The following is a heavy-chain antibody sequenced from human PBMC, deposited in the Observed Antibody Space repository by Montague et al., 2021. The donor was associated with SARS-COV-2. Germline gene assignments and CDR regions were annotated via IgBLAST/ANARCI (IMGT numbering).Heavy chain of an antibody. CDR3: ARGVVAAPDTSDY. V-gene: IGHV4-59*13. J-gene: IGHJ4*02. D-gene: IGHD6-13*01. CDR1: GDSIIGFY. CDR2: IYYSGIT. Sequence: SETLSLTCTVSGDSIIGFYWNWIRQPPGKGLEWIGKIYYSGITNYNPSLKSRVTISVDTSKNQFSLKLISVTAADTALYYCARGVVAAPDTSDYWGQGTLVTVSS.